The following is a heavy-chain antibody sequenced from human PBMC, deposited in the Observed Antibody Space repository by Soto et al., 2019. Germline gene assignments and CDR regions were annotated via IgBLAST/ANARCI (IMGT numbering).Heavy chain of an antibody. CDR1: GDSVSSNSAA. J-gene: IGHJ6*02. Sequence: PSQTLSLTCAISGDSVSSNSAAWNWIRQSPSRGLEWLGRTYYRSKWYNDYAVSVKSRITINPDTSKNQFSLQLNSVTPEDTAVYYCARYLGYCSSTSCYTFHYYYGMDVWGQGTTVTVSS. CDR2: TYYRSKWYN. V-gene: IGHV6-1*01. CDR3: ARYLGYCSSTSCYTFHYYYGMDV. D-gene: IGHD2-2*02.